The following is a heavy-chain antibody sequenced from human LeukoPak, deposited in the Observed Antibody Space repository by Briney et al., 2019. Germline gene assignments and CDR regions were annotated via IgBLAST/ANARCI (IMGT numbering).Heavy chain of an antibody. V-gene: IGHV3-23*01. D-gene: IGHD3-22*01. J-gene: IGHJ4*02. CDR3: AKDIVVVITGYYFDY. CDR1: GFTFGSYA. Sequence: GGSLRLPCAASGFTFGSYAMSWVRQAPGKGLEWVSAISGSGGSTYYADSVKGRFTISRDNSKNTLYLQMNSLRAEDTAVYYCAKDIVVVITGYYFDYWGQGTLVTVSS. CDR2: ISGSGGST.